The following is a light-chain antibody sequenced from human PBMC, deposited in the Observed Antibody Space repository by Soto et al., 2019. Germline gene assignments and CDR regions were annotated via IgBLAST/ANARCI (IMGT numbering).Light chain of an antibody. CDR1: QTISSW. CDR2: KAS. V-gene: IGKV1-5*03. CDR3: QQYNSYSWT. Sequence: DIQMTHSPSTLSGSVGDRVTITFRASQTISSWLAWYQQKPGKAPKLLIYKASTLKSGVPSRFSGSGSGTEFTLTISSLQPDDFATYYCQQYNSYSWTFGQGTKVDIK. J-gene: IGKJ1*01.